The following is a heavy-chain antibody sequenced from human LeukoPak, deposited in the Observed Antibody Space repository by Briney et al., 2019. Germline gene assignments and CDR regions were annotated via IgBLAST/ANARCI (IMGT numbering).Heavy chain of an antibody. CDR1: GFTFGDYA. V-gene: IGHV3-49*03. D-gene: IGHD6-13*01. CDR3: TRSGYSSIWYLDY. J-gene: IGHJ4*02. CDR2: IRSKAYGGTT. Sequence: GRSLRLSCTASGFTFGDYAMSWFRQAPGKGLEWVGFIRSKAYGGTTEYAASVKGRFTISRDDSKSIAYLQMNSLKTEDTAVYYCTRSGYSSIWYLDYWGQGTLVTVSS.